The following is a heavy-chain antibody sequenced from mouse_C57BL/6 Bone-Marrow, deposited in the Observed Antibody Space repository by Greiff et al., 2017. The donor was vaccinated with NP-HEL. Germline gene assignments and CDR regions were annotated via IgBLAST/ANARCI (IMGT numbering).Heavy chain of an antibody. J-gene: IGHJ2*01. CDR3: TRPSGSIYYFDY. V-gene: IGHV1-5*01. CDR2: IYPGNSDT. D-gene: IGHD1-1*01. CDR1: GYTFTSYW. Sequence: EVMLVESGTVLARPGASVKMSCKTSGYTFTSYWMHWVKQRPGQGLEWIGAIYPGNSDTSYNQKFKGKAKLTAVTSASTAYMELSSLTNEDSAVYYCTRPSGSIYYFDYWGQGTTLTVSS.